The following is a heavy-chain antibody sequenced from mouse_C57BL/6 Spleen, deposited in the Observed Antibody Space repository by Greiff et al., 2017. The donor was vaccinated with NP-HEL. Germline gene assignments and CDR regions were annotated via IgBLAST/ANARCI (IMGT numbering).Heavy chain of an antibody. V-gene: IGHV1-76*01. Sequence: VQLQQSGAELVRPGASVKLSCKASGYTFTDYYINWVKQRPGQGLEWIARIYPGSGNTYSNEKFKGKATLTAEKSSSTAYMQLSSLTSEDSAVYFCARGQLSLAWFAYWGQGTLVTVSA. CDR3: ARGQLSLAWFAY. J-gene: IGHJ3*01. CDR1: GYTFTDYY. CDR2: IYPGSGNT. D-gene: IGHD3-2*02.